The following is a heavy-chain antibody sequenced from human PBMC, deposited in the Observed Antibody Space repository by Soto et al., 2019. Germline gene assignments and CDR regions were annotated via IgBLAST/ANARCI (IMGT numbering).Heavy chain of an antibody. J-gene: IGHJ4*02. CDR2: IGGGGGYT. CDR1: GFTFSDYA. D-gene: IGHD3-22*01. V-gene: IGHV3-23*01. CDR3: AKGDSGGFPRYFDY. Sequence: GGSLRLSCAASGFTFSDYAMSWVRQAPGKGLEWVSAIGGGGGYTYNADSVKGRFTISRDNSKNTVSLQLNSLKVEDTAVYFCAKGDSGGFPRYFDYRGQGTLVTVSS.